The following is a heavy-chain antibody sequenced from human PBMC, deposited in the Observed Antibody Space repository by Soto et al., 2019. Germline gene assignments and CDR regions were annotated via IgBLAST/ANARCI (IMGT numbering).Heavy chain of an antibody. CDR1: GVSISSSYW. V-gene: IGHV4-4*02. CDR3: ARDPDGDIPINY. Sequence: QVQLQESGPGLVKPSGTLSLTCAVSGVSISSSYWWSWVRQPPGKGLEWIGEIYHSGSTNYNPSLKSRVTISIVKSKNQCSLKLSSVTAADTAVYYCARDPDGDIPINYWGQGTLVTVSA. J-gene: IGHJ4*02. D-gene: IGHD4-17*01. CDR2: IYHSGST.